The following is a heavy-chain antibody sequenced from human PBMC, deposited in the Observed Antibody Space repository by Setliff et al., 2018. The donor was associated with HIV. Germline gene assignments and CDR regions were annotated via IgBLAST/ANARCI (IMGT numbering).Heavy chain of an antibody. V-gene: IGHV4-31*03. CDR2: IYYSGTA. J-gene: IGHJ4*02. CDR3: ARGGGYDRSGYYPFDY. Sequence: PSETLSLTCTVSGGSISGGSYYWTWIRQYPGRGLEWIGYIYYSGTAYYKPSLKSRVTMSVDTSKNQFSLKLSSVTAADTAVYYCARGGGYDRSGYYPFDYWGQGTPVTVS. D-gene: IGHD3-22*01. CDR1: GGSISGGSYY.